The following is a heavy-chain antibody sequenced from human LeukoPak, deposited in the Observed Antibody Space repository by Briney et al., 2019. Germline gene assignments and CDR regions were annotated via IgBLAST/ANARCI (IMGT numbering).Heavy chain of an antibody. Sequence: GGSLRLSCAASGFTFSSYSMHWVRQAPGKGLEWVAVISYDGSNKYYADSVKGRFTISRDNSKNTLYLQMNSLRAEDTAVYYCARDPLGDSTYYFDYWGQGTLVTVSS. CDR3: ARDPLGDSTYYFDY. CDR1: GFTFSSYS. J-gene: IGHJ4*02. D-gene: IGHD2-21*01. CDR2: ISYDGSNK. V-gene: IGHV3-30*03.